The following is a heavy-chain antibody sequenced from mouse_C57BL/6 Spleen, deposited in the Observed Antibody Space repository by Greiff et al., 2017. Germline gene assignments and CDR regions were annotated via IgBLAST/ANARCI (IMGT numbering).Heavy chain of an antibody. V-gene: IGHV5-17*01. CDR1: GFTFSDYG. J-gene: IGHJ1*03. CDR3: ASVYYGYFDV. Sequence: EVKLVESGGGLVKPGGSLKLSCAASGFTFSDYGMHWVRQAPEKGLEWVAYISSGSSTIYYADTVKGRFTISRDNAKNTLFLQMTSLRSEDTAMYYCASVYYGYFDVWGTGTTVTVSS. CDR2: ISSGSSTI.